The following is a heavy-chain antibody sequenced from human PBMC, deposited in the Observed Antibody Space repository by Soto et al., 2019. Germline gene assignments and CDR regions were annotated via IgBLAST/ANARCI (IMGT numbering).Heavy chain of an antibody. J-gene: IGHJ6*02. CDR2: INGSGGST. CDR3: AKDDLGGTYYYYGMDV. V-gene: IGHV3-23*01. CDR1: GFSFSGYT. D-gene: IGHD3-16*01. Sequence: GGSLRLSCAASGFSFSGYTMNWVRQAQGKGLEWVSAINGSGGSTYYADSVKGRFTISRDNSKNTLYLQMNSLRAEDTAVYYCAKDDLGGTYYYYGMDVWGQGTTVTVSS.